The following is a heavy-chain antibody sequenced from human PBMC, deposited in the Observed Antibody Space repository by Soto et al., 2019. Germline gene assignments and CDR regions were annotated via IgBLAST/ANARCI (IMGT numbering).Heavy chain of an antibody. J-gene: IGHJ5*02. CDR1: GGTFSSYA. CDR2: IIPIFGTA. CDR3: ARVHVLVPAAIPRWFDP. D-gene: IGHD2-2*01. V-gene: IGHV1-69*12. Sequence: QVQLVQSGAEVKKPGSSVKVSCKASGGTFSSYAISWVRQAPGQGLEWMGGIIPIFGTAKYAQKFQGRVTMTADESTSTAYMELSSLRSEDTAVYYCARVHVLVPAAIPRWFDPWGQGTLVTVSS.